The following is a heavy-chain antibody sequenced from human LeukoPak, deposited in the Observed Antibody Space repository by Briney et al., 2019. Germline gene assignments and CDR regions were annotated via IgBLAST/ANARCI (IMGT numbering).Heavy chain of an antibody. J-gene: IGHJ4*02. D-gene: IGHD3-10*01. Sequence: GGSLRLSCAASGFTFSSYSMNWVRQAPGKGLEWVSYISSSGSTIYYADSVKGRFTISRDNAKNSLYLQMNSLRVEDTAVYYCARDIGPLDYWGQGTLVTVSS. V-gene: IGHV3-48*04. CDR3: ARDIGPLDY. CDR1: GFTFSSYS. CDR2: ISSSGSTI.